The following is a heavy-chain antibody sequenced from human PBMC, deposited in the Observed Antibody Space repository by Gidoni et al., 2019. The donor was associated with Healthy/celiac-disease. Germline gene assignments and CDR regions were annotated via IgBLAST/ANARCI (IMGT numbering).Heavy chain of an antibody. D-gene: IGHD3-22*01. V-gene: IGHV3-30-3*01. CDR2: ISYEGSNK. CDR3: ARDSLQVVTTMRVVVITHFDY. Sequence: QVQLVESGGGVVQPGRSLRLSCAASGFTFSSYAMHWVRQAPGKGLEWVAVISYEGSNKYYADSVKGRFTISRDNSKNTLYLQMNSLRAEDTAVYYCARDSLQVVTTMRVVVITHFDYGGQGTLVTVSS. J-gene: IGHJ4*02. CDR1: GFTFSSYA.